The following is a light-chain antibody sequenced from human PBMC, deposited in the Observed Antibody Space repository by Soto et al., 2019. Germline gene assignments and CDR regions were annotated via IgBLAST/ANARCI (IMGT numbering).Light chain of an antibody. J-gene: IGKJ4*01. V-gene: IGKV1-5*03. CDR3: QQYDSYPLT. CDR1: QSVSSW. Sequence: DIQMTQSPSTLSASVGDRVTITCRASQSVSSWLAWYQQRPGNAPNLLIYKASSLESGVPSRFSGSGSGTEFTLTVSSLQPDDFPTYYCQQYDSYPLTFGGRTKVEIK. CDR2: KAS.